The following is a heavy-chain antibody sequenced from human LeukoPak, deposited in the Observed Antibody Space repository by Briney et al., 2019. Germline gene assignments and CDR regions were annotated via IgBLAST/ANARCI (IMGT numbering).Heavy chain of an antibody. Sequence: GGSLRLSCAASGFTFDDYTMHWVRHAPGKGLEWVSLISWDGGSTYYADSVKGRFTISRDNAKNSLYLQMSNLRAEDTAVYFCARGGGLDVWGQGATVTVSS. J-gene: IGHJ6*02. CDR2: ISWDGGST. CDR3: ARGGGLDV. V-gene: IGHV3-43*01. D-gene: IGHD3-16*01. CDR1: GFTFDDYT.